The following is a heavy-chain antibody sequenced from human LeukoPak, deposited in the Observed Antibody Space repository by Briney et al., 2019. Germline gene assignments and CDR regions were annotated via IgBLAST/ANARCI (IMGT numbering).Heavy chain of an antibody. J-gene: IGHJ3*02. CDR1: GYTLTELS. CDR3: ATDQWTVTTKDAFDI. D-gene: IGHD4-17*01. CDR2: SDPEDGET. Sequence: GASVKVSCKVSGYTLTELSMHWVRQAPGKGLEWMGGSDPEDGETIYAQKFQGRVTMTEDTSTDTAYMELSSLRSEDTAVYYCATDQWTVTTKDAFDIWGQGTMVTVSS. V-gene: IGHV1-24*01.